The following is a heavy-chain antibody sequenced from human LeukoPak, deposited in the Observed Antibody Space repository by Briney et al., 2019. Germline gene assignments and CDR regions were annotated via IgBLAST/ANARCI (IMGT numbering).Heavy chain of an antibody. CDR2: INHSGST. CDR3: ARGLYCSSTSCYGRGNNWFDP. Sequence: SETLSLTCAVYGGSFSGCYWSWIRQPPGKGLEWIGEINHSGSTNYNPSLKSRVTISVDTSKNQFSLKLSSVTAADTAVYYCARGLYCSSTSCYGRGNNWFDPWGQGTLVTVSS. D-gene: IGHD2-2*01. CDR1: GGSFSGCY. J-gene: IGHJ5*02. V-gene: IGHV4-34*01.